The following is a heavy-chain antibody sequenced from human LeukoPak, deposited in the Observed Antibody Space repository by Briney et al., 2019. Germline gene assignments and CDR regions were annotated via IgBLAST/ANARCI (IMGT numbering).Heavy chain of an antibody. J-gene: IGHJ4*02. D-gene: IGHD3-16*01. CDR1: GFTLKTYG. CDR2: IWYDGGNI. CDR3: AKDQYDYVRGEFDY. Sequence: PGGSLRLSCVASGFTLKTYGMHWVRQVPGKGLEWVAVIWYDGGNIYYADSVKGRFIISRDNSKNTLYLQMNSLRAEDTAVYYCAKDQYDYVRGEFDYWGQGTLVTVSS. V-gene: IGHV3-33*06.